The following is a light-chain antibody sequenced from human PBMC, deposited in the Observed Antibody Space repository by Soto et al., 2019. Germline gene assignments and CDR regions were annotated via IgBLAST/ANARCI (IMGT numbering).Light chain of an antibody. V-gene: IGKV3-15*01. J-gene: IGKJ4*01. CDR3: HQYGTWPLT. Sequence: EIVMAQSPATLSVSPGERATLSCRASQSVSSNLAWYQQKPGQAPRLLMYGASARATGVPARFSGSGSGTEFTLTISSLQSEDFAVYYCHQYGTWPLTFGGGTTVEIK. CDR2: GAS. CDR1: QSVSSN.